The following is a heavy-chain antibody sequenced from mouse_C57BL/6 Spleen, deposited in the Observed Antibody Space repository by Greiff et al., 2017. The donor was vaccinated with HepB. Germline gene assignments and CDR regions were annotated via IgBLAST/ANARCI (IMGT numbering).Heavy chain of an antibody. CDR2: IYPSDSET. D-gene: IGHD1-1*01. CDR3: ASQYYGSSYRYFDV. CDR1: GYTFTSYW. Sequence: QVQLQQPGAELVRPGSSVKLSCKASGYTFTSYWMDWVKQRPGQGLEWIGNIYPSDSETHYNQKFKDKATLTVDKSSSTAYMQLSSLTSEDSAVYYCASQYYGSSYRYFDVWGTGTTVTVSS. J-gene: IGHJ1*03. V-gene: IGHV1-61*01.